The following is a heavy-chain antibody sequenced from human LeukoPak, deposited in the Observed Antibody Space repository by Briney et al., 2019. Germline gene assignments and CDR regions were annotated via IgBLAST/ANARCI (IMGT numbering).Heavy chain of an antibody. CDR1: GYTFTSYD. V-gene: IGHV1-8*03. CDR2: MNPNRGNT. CDR3: TRLYYDILTGYPCFDR. D-gene: IGHD3-9*01. Sequence: ASVSVSCTASGYTFTSYDINWGRQAPGQGLEWMAWMNPNRGNTGYAQKFQGRVTITRNTSTSTAYMELSSLGSEDTAVYYCTRLYYDILTGYPCFDRWGQGTLVTVSS. J-gene: IGHJ4*02.